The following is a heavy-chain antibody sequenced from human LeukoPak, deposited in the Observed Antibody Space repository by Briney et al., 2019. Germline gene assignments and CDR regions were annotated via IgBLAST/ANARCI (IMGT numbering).Heavy chain of an antibody. D-gene: IGHD3-10*01. CDR1: GGSFSISY. CDR2: IYHSGGA. Sequence: PSETLSLTCGVSGGSFSISYWSWIRQPPGKGLEWIGQIYHSGGANYNPSLRSRVTISIDTSENQLSLRLNSVTAADTAVYYCARHGSYCFDSWGQGTLVTVSS. J-gene: IGHJ4*02. CDR3: ARHGSYCFDS. V-gene: IGHV4-34*01.